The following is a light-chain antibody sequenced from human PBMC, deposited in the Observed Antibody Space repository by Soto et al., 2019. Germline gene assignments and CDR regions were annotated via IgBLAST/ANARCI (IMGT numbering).Light chain of an antibody. V-gene: IGLV1-40*01. Sequence: QSALTQPPSVSGAPGQRVTISCTGITSNIGAGYDVNWYQQLPGTAPKLLIYGNSNRPSGVPDRFSGSKSGTSASLAITGLQAEDEADYYCQSYDSSLSGLVFGTGTKLTVL. CDR3: QSYDSSLSGLV. CDR2: GNS. CDR1: TSNIGAGYD. J-gene: IGLJ1*01.